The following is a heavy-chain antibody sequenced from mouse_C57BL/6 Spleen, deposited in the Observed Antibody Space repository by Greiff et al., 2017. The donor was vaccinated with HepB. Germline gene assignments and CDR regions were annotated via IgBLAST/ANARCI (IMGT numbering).Heavy chain of an antibody. J-gene: IGHJ3*01. CDR1: GFTFSDYG. CDR2: ISSGSSTI. D-gene: IGHD2-5*01. CDR3: AGHSNYFFAY. Sequence: EVKLVESGGGLVKPGGSLKLSCAASGFTFSDYGMHWVRQAPEKGLEWVAYISSGSSTIYYADTVKGRFTISRDNAKNTLFLQMTSLRSEDTAMYYCAGHSNYFFAYWGQGTLVTVSA. V-gene: IGHV5-17*01.